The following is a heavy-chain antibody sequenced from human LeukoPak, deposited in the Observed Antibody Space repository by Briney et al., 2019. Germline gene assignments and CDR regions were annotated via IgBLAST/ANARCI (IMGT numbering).Heavy chain of an antibody. J-gene: IGHJ4*02. V-gene: IGHV1-2*02. CDR3: ARDLDGYRVPDY. D-gene: IGHD5-24*01. Sequence: ASVNVSCKASGYTVNGYYMHWVRQAPGQGLEWMGWINPNSGGTNYAQKFQGRVTMTRDTSISTAYMELSRLRSDDTAVYYCARDLDGYRVPDYWGQGTLVTVSS. CDR2: INPNSGGT. CDR1: GYTVNGYY.